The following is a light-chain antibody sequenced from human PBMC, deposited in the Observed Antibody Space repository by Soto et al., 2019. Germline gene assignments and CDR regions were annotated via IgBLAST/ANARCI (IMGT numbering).Light chain of an antibody. Sequence: AIQMTRSPSSLPASEEPNSTSLSRVSRGFRNDLGWYQQNPGKAPRLLIYAASSLQSGAPSRFSGSGSGTDFTLTISSLQPEDFATYCCRQDYNSFGQGTKVEI. CDR1: RGFRND. CDR2: AAS. CDR3: RQDYNS. J-gene: IGKJ1*01. V-gene: IGKV1-6*01.